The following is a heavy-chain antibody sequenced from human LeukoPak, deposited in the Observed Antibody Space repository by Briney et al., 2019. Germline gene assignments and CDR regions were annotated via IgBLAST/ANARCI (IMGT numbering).Heavy chain of an antibody. J-gene: IGHJ4*02. CDR2: MNPNSGNT. CDR1: GYTFTSYD. CDR3: ARAGVVATDFDY. Sequence: GASVKVSCKASGYTFTSYDINWVRQATGQGLEWMGWMNPNSGNTGYAQKFQGRVTMTRNTSISTAYMELSSLRSEDTAVYYCARAGVVATDFDYWGQGTLVTVSS. V-gene: IGHV1-8*01. D-gene: IGHD5-12*01.